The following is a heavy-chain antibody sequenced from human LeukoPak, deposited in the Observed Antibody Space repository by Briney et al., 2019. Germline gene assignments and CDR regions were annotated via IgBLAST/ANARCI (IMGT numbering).Heavy chain of an antibody. V-gene: IGHV5-51*01. CDR2: IYPGDSDT. J-gene: IGHJ5*02. CDR1: GYSFTSYW. CDR3: ARAGYLRVVPNWFDP. D-gene: IGHD3-3*01. Sequence: GESLKISCKGSGYSFTSYWIGWVRQMPGKGLEWMGIIYPGDSDTRYSPSFQGQVTISADKSISTAYLQWSSLKASDTAMYYCARAGYLRVVPNWFDPWGQGTLVTVSS.